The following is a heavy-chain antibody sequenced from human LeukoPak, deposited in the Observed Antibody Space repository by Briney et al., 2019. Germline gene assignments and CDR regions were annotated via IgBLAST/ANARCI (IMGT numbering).Heavy chain of an antibody. D-gene: IGHD2-2*01. CDR2: IYYSGST. CDR1: GGSISSYY. CDR3: ARSIVVVPAAMRYWFDP. J-gene: IGHJ5*02. Sequence: SETLSLTCTVSGGSISSYYWSWIRQPPGKGLEWIGYIYYSGSTNYNPSLKSRVTISVDTSKNQFSLKLSSVTAADTAVYYCARSIVVVPAAMRYWFDPWGQGTLVTVSS. V-gene: IGHV4-59*12.